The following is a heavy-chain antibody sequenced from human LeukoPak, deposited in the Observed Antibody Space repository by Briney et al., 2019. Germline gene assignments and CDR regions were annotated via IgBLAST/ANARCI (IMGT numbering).Heavy chain of an antibody. D-gene: IGHD6-13*01. CDR3: ARKDISTWYFDY. CDR2: ISSSGGST. Sequence: GGSLRLSCAASGCTFSSYAMSWVRQAPGKGLEWVSAISSSGGSTYYADSVKGRFTISRDNSKNTLYLQMNSLRAEDTAVYYCARKDISTWYFDYWGQGTLVTVSS. J-gene: IGHJ4*02. CDR1: GCTFSSYA. V-gene: IGHV3-23*01.